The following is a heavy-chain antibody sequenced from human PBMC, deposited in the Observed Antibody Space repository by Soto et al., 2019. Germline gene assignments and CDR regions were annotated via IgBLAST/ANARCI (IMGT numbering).Heavy chain of an antibody. V-gene: IGHV1-18*01. CDR1: GYTFTSYG. Sequence: ASVKVSCKASGYTFTSYGISWVRQAPGQGLEWMGWISAYNGNTNYAQKLQGRVTMTTDTSTSTAYMELRSLRSEDTAVYYCARDLHVVVPSLYYYYGMDVWGQGTTVTVSS. CDR2: ISAYNGNT. CDR3: ARDLHVVVPSLYYYYGMDV. D-gene: IGHD2-2*01. J-gene: IGHJ6*02.